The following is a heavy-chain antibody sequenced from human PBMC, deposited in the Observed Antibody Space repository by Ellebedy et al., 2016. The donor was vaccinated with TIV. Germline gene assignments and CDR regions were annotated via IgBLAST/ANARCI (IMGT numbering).Heavy chain of an antibody. CDR3: ASTPFSAGSGYHPHDY. Sequence: MPSETLSLTCTVSGASISSYYWSWIRQPPGKGLGWIGDIHYNENTNYNPSLKSRVTISVDTSKNQFSLNLNSVTAADTAVYFCASTPFSAGSGYHPHDYWGQGILVTVSS. D-gene: IGHD5-12*01. J-gene: IGHJ4*02. CDR1: GASISSYY. V-gene: IGHV4-59*08. CDR2: IHYNENT.